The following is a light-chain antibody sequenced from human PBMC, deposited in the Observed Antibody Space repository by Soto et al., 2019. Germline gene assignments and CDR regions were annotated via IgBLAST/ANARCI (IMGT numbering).Light chain of an antibody. V-gene: IGLV2-14*01. CDR1: SSDVGSFDS. Sequence: QSALTQPASVSGSPGQPITISCTGTSSDVGSFDSVAWYQHNPGKAPKLMIYDVSNRPSGVSSRFSGSKSGNTASLSISGLQTEDEANYYCSSFTTISTLVFGTGTKLTVL. J-gene: IGLJ1*01. CDR2: DVS. CDR3: SSFTTISTLV.